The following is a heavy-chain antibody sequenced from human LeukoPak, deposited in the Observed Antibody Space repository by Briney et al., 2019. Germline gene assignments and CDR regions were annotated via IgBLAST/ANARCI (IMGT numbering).Heavy chain of an antibody. J-gene: IGHJ4*02. CDR3: ATAGNYRFDY. CDR1: GFTFTTYD. D-gene: IGHD1-7*01. CDR2: IGTSGDT. Sequence: GGSLRLSCAASGFTFTTYDMHWVRQTTGKGLEWVSGIGTSGDTHYPDSVKGRFTISRDNAKNTLYLQMNSLRAEDTAVYYCATAGNYRFDYWGQGTLVTVSS. V-gene: IGHV3-13*04.